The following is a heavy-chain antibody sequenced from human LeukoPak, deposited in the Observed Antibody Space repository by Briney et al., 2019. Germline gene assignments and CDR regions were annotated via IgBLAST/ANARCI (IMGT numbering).Heavy chain of an antibody. CDR3: ARGFHGSGSYSPPYYYMDV. J-gene: IGHJ6*03. CDR2: IYNGGST. D-gene: IGHD3-10*01. V-gene: IGHV4-61*10. CDR1: GGSISSSSYY. Sequence: SETLSLTCTVSGGSISSSSYYWTWIRQPAGKGLEWIGRIYNGGSTKYSPSLESRVTISVDTSKNQFSLKLSSVTAADTAVYYCARGFHGSGSYSPPYYYMDVWGKGTTVTISS.